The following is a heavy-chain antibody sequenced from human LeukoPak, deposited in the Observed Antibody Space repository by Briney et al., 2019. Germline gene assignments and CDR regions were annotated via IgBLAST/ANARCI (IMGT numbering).Heavy chain of an antibody. CDR3: AGGKSDSRKDKYFGDPDS. V-gene: IGHV3-30-3*01. D-gene: IGHD3-10*01. J-gene: IGHJ4*02. CDR2: ISYDGSNK. CDR1: GFTFSSYA. Sequence: GGSLRLSCAASGFTFSSYAMHWVRQAPGKGLEWVAVISYDGSNKYYADSVKGRFSISRDNSKNMVYLQMNSLRDEDTAVYYCAGGKSDSRKDKYFGDPDSWGQGTLVTVSS.